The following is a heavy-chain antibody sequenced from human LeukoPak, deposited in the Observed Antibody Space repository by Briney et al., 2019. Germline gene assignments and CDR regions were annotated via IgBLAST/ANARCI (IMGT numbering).Heavy chain of an antibody. J-gene: IGHJ4*02. CDR3: AKDLSSGWFRGTFDY. V-gene: IGHV3-9*03. Sequence: GRSLRLSCAAFGFTFDDYAMHWVRQAPGKGLEWVSGISWNSGSIGYADSVKGRFTISRDNAKNSLYLQMNSLRAEDMALYYCAKDLSSGWFRGTFDYWGQGTLVTVSS. CDR2: ISWNSGSI. CDR1: GFTFDDYA. D-gene: IGHD6-19*01.